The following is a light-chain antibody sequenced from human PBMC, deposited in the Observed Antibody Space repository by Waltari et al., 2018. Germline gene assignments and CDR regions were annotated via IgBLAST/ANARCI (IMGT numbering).Light chain of an antibody. CDR3: QQSYSSPPWT. Sequence: DIQMTQSPSSLSAPVGDKVTITCRASQSISRYLNWYQQKPVKAPKLLISAASSLQSGVPSRFSGSGSGTDFTLTISGLRPEDFATYYCQQSYSSPPWTFGQGTKVEIK. J-gene: IGKJ1*01. CDR1: QSISRY. CDR2: AAS. V-gene: IGKV1-39*01.